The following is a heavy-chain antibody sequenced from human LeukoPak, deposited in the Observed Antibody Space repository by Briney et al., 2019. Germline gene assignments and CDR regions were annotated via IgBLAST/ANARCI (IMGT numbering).Heavy chain of an antibody. D-gene: IGHD6-19*01. Sequence: GGSLRLSCAASGFRFNNYWMSWVRQAPGKGLEWVAVISYDGSNKYYADSVKGRFTISRDNSKNTLYLQMNSLRAEDTAVYYCAREPTPSNIAVAGYTDYWGQGTLVTVSS. CDR1: GFRFNNYW. CDR3: AREPTPSNIAVAGYTDY. CDR2: ISYDGSNK. V-gene: IGHV3-30-3*01. J-gene: IGHJ4*02.